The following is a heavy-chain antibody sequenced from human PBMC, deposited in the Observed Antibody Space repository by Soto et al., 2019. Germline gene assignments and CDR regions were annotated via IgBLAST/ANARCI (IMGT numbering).Heavy chain of an antibody. CDR2: INPNSGET. CDR1: GYTFTDYY. J-gene: IGHJ6*02. V-gene: IGHV1-2*02. D-gene: IGHD2-8*02. Sequence: QVQLVQSGAEVKEPGASVKVSCKASGYTFTDYYVHWLRQAPGPGREWVGWINPNSGETKYAQKFQARFTLTRDTRITTAYMELTSLEAEDTAVYXXXXXXXXPSGARDFYHXGXXVWGQG. CDR3: XXXXXXPSGARDFYHXGXXV.